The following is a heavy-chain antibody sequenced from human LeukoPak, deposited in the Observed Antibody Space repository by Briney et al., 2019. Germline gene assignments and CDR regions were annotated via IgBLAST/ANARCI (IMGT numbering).Heavy chain of an antibody. J-gene: IGHJ3*01. D-gene: IGHD6-19*01. CDR2: IYYSGST. CDR1: GGSISSYY. CDR3: ARWSSGWSNAFDL. V-gene: IGHV4-59*01. Sequence: SETLSLTCTVSGGSISSYYWSWIRQPPGKGLEWIGYIYYSGSTNYNSSLKSRVTISVDTSKNQFSLKLSSVTAADTAVYYSARWSSGWSNAFDLWGQGTMVTVSS.